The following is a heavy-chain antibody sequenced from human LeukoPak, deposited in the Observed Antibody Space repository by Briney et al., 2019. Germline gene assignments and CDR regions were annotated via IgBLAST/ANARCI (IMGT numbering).Heavy chain of an antibody. V-gene: IGHV4-39*07. CDR3: ARGSEYYYDRSGYYRTKSFDY. CDR1: GGSISSSSYY. Sequence: SETLSLTCTVSGGSISSSSYYWGWIRQPPGKGLEWIGSIYYSGSTNYNPSLKSRVNISVDTSKNQFSLKLSSVTAADTAGYYCARGSEYYYDRSGYYRTKSFDYWGQGTLVTVSS. J-gene: IGHJ4*02. CDR2: IYYSGST. D-gene: IGHD3-22*01.